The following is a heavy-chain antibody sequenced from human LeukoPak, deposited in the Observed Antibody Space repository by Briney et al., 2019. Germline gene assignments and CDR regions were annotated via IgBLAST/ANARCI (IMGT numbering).Heavy chain of an antibody. D-gene: IGHD1-26*01. V-gene: IGHV4-34*01. Sequence: SETLSLTCAVYGGXFSGYYWSWIRQPPGKGLEWIGEINHSGSTNYNPSLKSRVTISVDTSKNQFSLKLSSVTAADTAVYYCARDGARVGIDYWGQGTLVTVSS. J-gene: IGHJ4*02. CDR1: GGXFSGYY. CDR2: INHSGST. CDR3: ARDGARVGIDY.